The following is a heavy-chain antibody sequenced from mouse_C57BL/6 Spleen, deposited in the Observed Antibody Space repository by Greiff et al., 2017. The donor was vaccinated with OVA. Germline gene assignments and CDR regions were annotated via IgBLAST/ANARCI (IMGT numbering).Heavy chain of an antibody. CDR3: ATGSGSSPYYAMDY. D-gene: IGHD1-1*01. CDR2: IYPGDGDT. J-gene: IGHJ4*01. V-gene: IGHV1-82*01. Sequence: VKLQESGPELVKPGASVKISCKASGYAFSSSWMNWVKQRPGKGLEWIGRIYPGDGDTNYNGKFKGTATLTADKSSSTAYMQLSSLTSEDSAVYFCATGSGSSPYYAMDYWGQGTSVTVSS. CDR1: GYAFSSSW.